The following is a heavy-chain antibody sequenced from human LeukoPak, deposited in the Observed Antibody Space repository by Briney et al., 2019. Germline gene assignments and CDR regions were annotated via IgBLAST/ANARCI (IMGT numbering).Heavy chain of an antibody. CDR1: GFTFGDYA. CDR3: TGWDYYGSGSYGMDV. J-gene: IGHJ6*04. Sequence: PGGSLRLSCTASGFTFGDYAMSWVRQAPGKGLEWVGFIRNKAFGGTTEYAASVKARFTISRDDSKSIAYLQMNSLKTEDTAVYYCTGWDYYGSGSYGMDVWGKGTTVTVSS. V-gene: IGHV3-49*04. CDR2: IRNKAFGGTT. D-gene: IGHD3-10*01.